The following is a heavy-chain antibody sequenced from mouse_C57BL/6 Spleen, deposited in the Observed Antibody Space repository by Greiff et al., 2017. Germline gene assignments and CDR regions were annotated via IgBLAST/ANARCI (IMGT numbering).Heavy chain of an antibody. CDR2: IDPSDSET. V-gene: IGHV1-52*01. Sequence: QVQLKQSGAELVRPGSSVKLSCKASGYTFTSYWMHWVKQRPIQGLEWIGNIDPSDSETHYNQKFKDKATLTVDKSSSTAYMQLSSLTSEDSAVYYCARSGTYYFDYWGQGTTLTVSS. D-gene: IGHD4-1*01. CDR3: ARSGTYYFDY. J-gene: IGHJ2*01. CDR1: GYTFTSYW.